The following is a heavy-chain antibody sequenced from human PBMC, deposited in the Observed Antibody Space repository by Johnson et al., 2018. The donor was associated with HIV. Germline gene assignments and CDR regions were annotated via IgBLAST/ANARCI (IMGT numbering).Heavy chain of an antibody. CDR2: ISSRSGPI. CDR1: GFSFSDYY. J-gene: IGHJ3*02. CDR3: ARAPRAFCDGDCYPNAFGI. V-gene: IGHV3-11*04. D-gene: IGHD2-21*02. Sequence: QMQLVESGGGLVQPGGSLRLSCAASGFSFSDYYMSWIRRAPGKGLEWVSHISSRSGPISYSDSVKGRFTISRDNAKNSLYLQMNSLRAEDTAVYYCARAPRAFCDGDCYPNAFGIWGQGTMVTVSS.